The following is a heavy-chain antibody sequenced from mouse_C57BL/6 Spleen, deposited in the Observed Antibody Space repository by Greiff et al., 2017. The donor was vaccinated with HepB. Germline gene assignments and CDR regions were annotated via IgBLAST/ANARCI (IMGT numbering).Heavy chain of an antibody. Sequence: EVHLVESGGDLVKPGGSLKLSCAASGFTFSSYGMSWVRQTPDKRLEWVATISSGGSYTYYPDSVKGRFTISRDNAKNTLYLQMSSLKSEDTAMYYCARQRTVVATNYFDYWGQGTTLTVSS. CDR2: ISSGGSYT. V-gene: IGHV5-6*01. J-gene: IGHJ2*01. D-gene: IGHD1-1*01. CDR1: GFTFSSYG. CDR3: ARQRTVVATNYFDY.